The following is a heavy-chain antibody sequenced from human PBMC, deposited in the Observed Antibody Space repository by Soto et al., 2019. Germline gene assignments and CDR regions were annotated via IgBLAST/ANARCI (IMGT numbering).Heavy chain of an antibody. Sequence: QVQLVQSGAEVKKPGASVKVSCKASGYTFTSYGISWVRQAPGQGLEWMGWISAYSGNTDYAQKFQGRVTMTTDTSTSTAYMELRSLRSDDTAVYYCARQYDILTGYYLEVGYWGQGTLVTVSS. CDR2: ISAYSGNT. V-gene: IGHV1-18*01. J-gene: IGHJ4*02. CDR3: ARQYDILTGYYLEVGY. D-gene: IGHD3-9*01. CDR1: GYTFTSYG.